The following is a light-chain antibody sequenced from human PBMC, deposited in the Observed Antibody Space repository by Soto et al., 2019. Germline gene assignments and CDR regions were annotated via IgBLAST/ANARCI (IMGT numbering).Light chain of an antibody. CDR1: QSVSSSY. CDR2: GAS. J-gene: IGKJ4*01. Sequence: IVLTQSPGTLSLSPGERATLSCRASQSVSSSYLAWYQQKPGQAPRHLIYGASSRATGIPDRFSGSGSGTDFTLTISRVEPAAFAVYYCKRYGSSPHFGGETQVEIK. CDR3: KRYGSSPH. V-gene: IGKV3-20*01.